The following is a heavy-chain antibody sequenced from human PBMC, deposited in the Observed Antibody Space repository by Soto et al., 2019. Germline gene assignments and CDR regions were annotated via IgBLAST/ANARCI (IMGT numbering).Heavy chain of an antibody. CDR1: GYTFTSYG. Sequence: ASVKVSCKASGYTFTSYGISWVRQAPGQGLEWMGWISAYNGNTGYAQKFQGRVTMTRNTSISTAYMELSSLRSEDTAVYYCARVWVRAARHSSGWYQGVYYFDYWGQGTLVTVSS. V-gene: IGHV1-8*02. CDR2: ISAYNGNT. CDR3: ARVWVRAARHSSGWYQGVYYFDY. D-gene: IGHD6-19*01. J-gene: IGHJ4*02.